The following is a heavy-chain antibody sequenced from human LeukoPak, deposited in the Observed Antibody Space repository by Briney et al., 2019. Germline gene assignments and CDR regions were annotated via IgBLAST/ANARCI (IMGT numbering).Heavy chain of an antibody. CDR2: ISNSYNTI. CDR3: ARGGPRYSGYD. J-gene: IGHJ4*02. V-gene: IGHV3-48*03. D-gene: IGHD5-12*01. CDR1: GFNFSSYE. Sequence: GGSLRLSCAASGFNFSSYEMSWVRQAPGKGLEWISYISNSYNTIYYADSVKGRFTISRDNAKNSLYLQMNSLRAEDTAVYYCARGGPRYSGYDWGQGTLVTVSS.